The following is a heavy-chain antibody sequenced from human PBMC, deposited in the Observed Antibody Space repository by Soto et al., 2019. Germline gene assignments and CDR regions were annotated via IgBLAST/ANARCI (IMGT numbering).Heavy chain of an antibody. CDR3: TREDEILTGFDY. J-gene: IGHJ4*02. CDR1: GFIFSSYG. V-gene: IGHV3-33*01. Sequence: PWGSLRLSCAASGFIFSSYGMHWVRQAPGKGLEWVAAIWNDGSNKDYAHSVKGRFTISRDNSKNTVYLQMNSLRGEDTAMYYCTREDEILTGFDYWGQGTLVTVSS. CDR2: IWNDGSNK. D-gene: IGHD3-9*01.